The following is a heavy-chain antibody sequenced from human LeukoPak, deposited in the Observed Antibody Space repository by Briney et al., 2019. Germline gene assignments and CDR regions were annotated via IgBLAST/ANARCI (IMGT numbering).Heavy chain of an antibody. CDR1: GGSIISSTYY. CDR2: FDYRGNT. Sequence: PSETLSLTCTVSGGSIISSTYYWGWIRQSPGKGLEWIGSFDYRGNTYYNPSLKSRVTISVDTSKNQFSLKLSSVTAADTAVYYCARGSGEKDAFDIWGQGTMVTVSS. CDR3: ARGSGEKDAFDI. J-gene: IGHJ3*02. D-gene: IGHD4-17*01. V-gene: IGHV4-39*07.